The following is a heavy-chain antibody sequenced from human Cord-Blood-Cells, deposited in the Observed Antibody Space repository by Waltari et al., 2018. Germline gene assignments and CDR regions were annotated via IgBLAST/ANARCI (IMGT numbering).Heavy chain of an antibody. J-gene: IGHJ3*02. Sequence: QVQLQESGPGLVKPSETLSLTYTVSGGSVGSGSSYWSWIRQPPGKGLEWIGYIYYSGSTNYNPSLKSRVTISVDTSKNQFSLKLSSVTAADTAVYYCARERDIVVVVAAYDAFDIWGQGTMVTVSS. CDR1: GGSVGSGSSY. V-gene: IGHV4-61*01. D-gene: IGHD2-15*01. CDR3: ARERDIVVVVAAYDAFDI. CDR2: IYYSGST.